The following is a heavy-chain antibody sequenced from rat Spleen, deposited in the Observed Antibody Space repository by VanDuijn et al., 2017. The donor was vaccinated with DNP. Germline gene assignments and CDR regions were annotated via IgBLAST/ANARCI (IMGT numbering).Heavy chain of an antibody. CDR1: GFTFSNYG. CDR3: ARGDYGYNRYAMDA. CDR2: ITNSGGST. D-gene: IGHD1-9*01. V-gene: IGHV5S13*01. J-gene: IGHJ4*01. Sequence: EVQLVKSGGGLVQPGRSLKLSCAASGFTFSNYGMAWVRQAPTKGLEWVASITNSGGSTYYRDSVKGRFTISRDNAKNTLYLQMNSLRSEDTATYYCARGDYGYNRYAMDAWGQGTSVTVSS.